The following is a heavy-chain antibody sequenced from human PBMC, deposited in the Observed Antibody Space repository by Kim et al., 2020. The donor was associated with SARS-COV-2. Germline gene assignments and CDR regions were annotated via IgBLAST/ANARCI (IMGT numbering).Heavy chain of an antibody. CDR3: ARSQRIGSRFDY. CDR1: GFSLSTSGMF. CDR2: IDWEDEK. D-gene: IGHD3-10*01. V-gene: IGHV2-70*01. Sequence: GHTLVNPTQTLTLTCTFSGFSLSTSGMFVTWIRQPPGKALEWLALIDWEDEKYYSTSLKTRVTISRDTSKNRVVLTVTNMDPVDTATYYCARSQRIGSRFDYWGQGTLVTVSS. J-gene: IGHJ4*02.